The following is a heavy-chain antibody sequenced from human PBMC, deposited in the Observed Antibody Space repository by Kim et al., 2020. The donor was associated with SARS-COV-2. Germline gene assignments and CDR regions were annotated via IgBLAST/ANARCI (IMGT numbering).Heavy chain of an antibody. CDR1: GYSFTSYW. J-gene: IGHJ6*02. D-gene: IGHD3-10*01. Sequence: GESLKISCKGSGYSFTSYWIGWVRQMPGKGLEWMGIIYPGDSDTRYSPSFQGQVTISADKSISTAYLRWSSLKASDTAMYYCARLTPTMVRGGYGMDVWGQGTTVTVSS. CDR2: IYPGDSDT. V-gene: IGHV5-51*01. CDR3: ARLTPTMVRGGYGMDV.